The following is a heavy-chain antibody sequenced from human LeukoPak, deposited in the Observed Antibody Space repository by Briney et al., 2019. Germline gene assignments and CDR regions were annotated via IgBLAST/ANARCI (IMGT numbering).Heavy chain of an antibody. Sequence: SETLSLTCTVSGDSFSSVTDYWAWIRQPPGKGLEWIASGDYSGGTYYNPSLESRVAISADMSKNQFSLKLTSVTGADTAIYYCARDGRAGSLFAYWGQGTLVTVSS. V-gene: IGHV4-39*07. J-gene: IGHJ4*02. CDR1: GDSFSSVTDY. D-gene: IGHD6-19*01. CDR2: GDYSGGT. CDR3: ARDGRAGSLFAY.